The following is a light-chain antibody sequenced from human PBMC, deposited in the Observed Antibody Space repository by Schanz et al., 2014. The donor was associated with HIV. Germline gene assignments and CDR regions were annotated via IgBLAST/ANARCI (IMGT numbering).Light chain of an antibody. Sequence: EIVLTQSPGTLSLSPGERATLSCRASQSVSSSYLAWYQQKPGQAPRLLIYGASSRATGIPDRFSGSGSGTDFTLTISGLQSEDFATYYCQQYYSYPLTFGGGTKVEIK. CDR2: GAS. J-gene: IGKJ4*01. V-gene: IGKV3-20*01. CDR1: QSVSSSY. CDR3: QQYYSYPLT.